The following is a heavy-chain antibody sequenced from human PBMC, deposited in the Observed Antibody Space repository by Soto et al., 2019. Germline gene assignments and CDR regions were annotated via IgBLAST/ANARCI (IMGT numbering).Heavy chain of an antibody. V-gene: IGHV2-5*02. Sequence: QITLKESGPTLVKPTQTLTLTCSFSGFSLTTSGMGVGWIRQPPGKALEWLALIYWDDDERYRPSLKSRLTITKDTSKNQVFLTMTNMDPVDTPTYYCTHGDFYHGLDVWGQWTTVTVSS. CDR1: GFSLTTSGMG. J-gene: IGHJ6*02. CDR3: THGDFYHGLDV. CDR2: IYWDDDE.